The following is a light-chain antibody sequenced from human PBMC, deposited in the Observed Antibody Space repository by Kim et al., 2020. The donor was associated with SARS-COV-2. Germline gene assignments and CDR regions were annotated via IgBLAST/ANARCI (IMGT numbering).Light chain of an antibody. J-gene: IGKJ1*01. CDR2: GAS. Sequence: VSPGERAAPSCRASQSVSSHLAWYQQRPGQVPRLLIYGASTRATGIPARFSGSGSGTEFILTISSLQSEDFAVYYCQQYDSWPRTFGQGTKVDIK. CDR3: QQYDSWPRT. V-gene: IGKV3-15*01. CDR1: QSVSSH.